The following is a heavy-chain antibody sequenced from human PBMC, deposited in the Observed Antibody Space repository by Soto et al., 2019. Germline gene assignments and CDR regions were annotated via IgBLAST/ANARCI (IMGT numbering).Heavy chain of an antibody. V-gene: IGHV1-8*01. Sequence: EASVKVSCKASGYTFTSYDINWVRQATGQGLEWMGWMNPNSGNTGYAQKFQGRVTMTRNTSISTAYMELSSLRSEDTAVYYCARYRSSDSSGYYDYWGQGTLVTVSS. CDR3: ARYRSSDSSGYYDY. CDR1: GYTFTSYD. J-gene: IGHJ4*02. D-gene: IGHD3-22*01. CDR2: MNPNSGNT.